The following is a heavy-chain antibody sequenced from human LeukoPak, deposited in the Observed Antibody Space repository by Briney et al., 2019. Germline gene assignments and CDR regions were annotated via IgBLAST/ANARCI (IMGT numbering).Heavy chain of an antibody. CDR3: AREGGSGSFFDY. CDR1: GFTFSSYS. V-gene: IGHV3-48*01. J-gene: IGHJ4*02. Sequence: GGSLRLSCAASGFTFSSYSMNWVRQAPGKGLEWISYISSTSIAIYYADSVKGRFSISRDNAKNSLYLQMNSLRAEDTAVYYCAREGGSGSFFDYWGQGTLVTVSS. D-gene: IGHD3-10*01. CDR2: ISSTSIAI.